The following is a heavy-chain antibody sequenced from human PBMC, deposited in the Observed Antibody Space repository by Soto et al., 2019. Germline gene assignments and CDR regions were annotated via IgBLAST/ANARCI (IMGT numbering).Heavy chain of an antibody. CDR1: GFTFNNYF. J-gene: IGHJ5*02. V-gene: IGHV3-74*01. D-gene: IGHD6-6*01. Sequence: GGSLRLSCAASGFTFNNYFMHWVRQAPGRGLVWVSRVKGDGSVINYADSVMGRFTISIDNARNMVHLRMDSLRAEDTAVYYCARDPARNWFDPWGQGTLVTVSS. CDR2: VKGDGSVI. CDR3: ARDPARNWFDP.